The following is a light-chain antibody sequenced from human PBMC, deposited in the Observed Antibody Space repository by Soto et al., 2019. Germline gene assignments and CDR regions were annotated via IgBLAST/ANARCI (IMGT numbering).Light chain of an antibody. Sequence: DIQMTQSPSTMSASVVDRVTITCRASQSISSWLAWYQQKPGKAPKLLIYDASSLESGVPSRFSGSGSGTEFTLTISSLQPEDFATYYCQQYNSYWTFGQGTKVDIK. CDR1: QSISSW. CDR3: QQYNSYWT. J-gene: IGKJ1*01. V-gene: IGKV1-5*01. CDR2: DAS.